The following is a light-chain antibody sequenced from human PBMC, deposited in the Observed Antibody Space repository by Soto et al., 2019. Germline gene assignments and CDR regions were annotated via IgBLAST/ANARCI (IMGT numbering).Light chain of an antibody. CDR3: QQLNSYPYT. CDR1: QGISSY. Sequence: IQLTQSPSSLSASVGDRVTITCRASQGISSYLAWYQQKPGKAPKLLIYAASTVQSGVPSRFSGSGSGTDFTLTISSLQPEDCATYYCQQLNSYPYTFGEGTKLEIK. CDR2: AAS. J-gene: IGKJ2*01. V-gene: IGKV1-9*01.